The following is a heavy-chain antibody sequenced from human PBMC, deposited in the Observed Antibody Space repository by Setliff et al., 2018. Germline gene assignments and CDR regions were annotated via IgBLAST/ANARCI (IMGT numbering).Heavy chain of an antibody. D-gene: IGHD3-16*02. CDR1: GYTFTAYY. Sequence: ASVKVSCQTSGYTFTAYYIYWVRQAPGHGLELMGRIHPNTGSTNYLQDFQGRVTITRDTSIYTVYMELTGLISGDTAVYYCAKQGYSDSLYAFDVWGQGTVVTVS. J-gene: IGHJ3*01. V-gene: IGHV1-2*06. CDR2: IHPNTGST. CDR3: AKQGYSDSLYAFDV.